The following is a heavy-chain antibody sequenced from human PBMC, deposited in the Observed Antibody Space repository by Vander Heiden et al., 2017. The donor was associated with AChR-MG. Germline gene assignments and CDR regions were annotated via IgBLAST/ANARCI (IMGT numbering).Heavy chain of an antibody. CDR3: ARACSVWKIPDAFDI. D-gene: IGHD2-15*01. CDR1: GGTFSTYA. Sequence: QVQLVQSGAEVKKPGSSVKVSCKASGGTFSTYAISWVRQAPGQGLEWMGGIIPIFGSGNYAQKFQGRVTITADESTSTAYMELSSLRSEDTAVYYCARACSVWKIPDAFDIWGQGTMVTVSS. CDR2: IIPIFGSG. V-gene: IGHV1-69*01. J-gene: IGHJ3*02.